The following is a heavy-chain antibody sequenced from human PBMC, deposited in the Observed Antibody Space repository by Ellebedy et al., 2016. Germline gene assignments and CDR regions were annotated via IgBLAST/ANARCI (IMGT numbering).Heavy chain of an antibody. CDR1: GYTFTGYY. J-gene: IGHJ4*02. CDR2: INPNSGGT. Sequence: ASVKVSCKASGYTFTGYYMHWVRQAPGQGLGWMGWINPNSGGTNYAQKFQGWVTMTRDTSISTAYIELSRLRSDDTAVYYCARASRGYLRLGELSLGYWGQGTLVTVSS. V-gene: IGHV1-2*04. D-gene: IGHD3-16*02. CDR3: ARASRGYLRLGELSLGY.